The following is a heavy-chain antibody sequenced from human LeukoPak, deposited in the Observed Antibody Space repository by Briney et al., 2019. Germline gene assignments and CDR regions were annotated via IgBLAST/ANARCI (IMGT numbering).Heavy chain of an antibody. CDR2: IRYDGSNK. J-gene: IGHJ4*02. Sequence: GGSLRLSCAASGFTFSSYGMHWVRQAPGKGLEWVAFIRYDGSNKYYADSVKGRFTISRDNSKNTLYLKMNSLRAEDTAVYYCAKDHDYYFDYWGQGTLVTVSS. CDR1: GFTFSSYG. D-gene: IGHD2-21*02. CDR3: AKDHDYYFDY. V-gene: IGHV3-30*02.